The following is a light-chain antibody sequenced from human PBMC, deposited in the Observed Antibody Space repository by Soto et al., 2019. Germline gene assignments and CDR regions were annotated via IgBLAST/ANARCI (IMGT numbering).Light chain of an antibody. Sequence: QSVLTQPASVSGSPGQSITISCTGTSSDVGGYNYVSWYQHHPGKAPELMIFDVSNRPSGVSNRFSGSKSGNTASLTISGLQPEDVADYYCRSYTTSNTRQIVFGTGTKVTVL. CDR3: RSYTTSNTRQIV. V-gene: IGLV2-14*03. J-gene: IGLJ1*01. CDR1: SSDVGGYNY. CDR2: DVS.